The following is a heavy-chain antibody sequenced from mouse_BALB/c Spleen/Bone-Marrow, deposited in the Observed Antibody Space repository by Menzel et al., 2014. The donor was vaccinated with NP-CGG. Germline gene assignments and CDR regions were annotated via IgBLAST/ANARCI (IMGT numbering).Heavy chain of an antibody. CDR1: GYTFTGYV. Sequence: QVQLLQSGPELVKPGASVKMSCKASGYTFTGYVITWVKRRTGQGLEWIGDIDPGRGSSFYNEKFKDKATLTADKSANTAYMQLSRLTAEDSAVYFGARDGKYDAMDYWGQGTPVTVSS. V-gene: IGHV1-77*01. CDR3: ARDGKYDAMDY. J-gene: IGHJ4*01. CDR2: IDPGRGSS. D-gene: IGHD2-1*01.